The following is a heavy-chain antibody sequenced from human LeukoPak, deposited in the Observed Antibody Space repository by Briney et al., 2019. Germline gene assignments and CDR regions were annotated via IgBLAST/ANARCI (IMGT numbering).Heavy chain of an antibody. CDR2: ISAYNGNT. CDR1: GYTLTSYG. V-gene: IGHV1-18*01. Sequence: ASVKVSCKASGYTLTSYGISWVRQAPGQGLEWMGWISAYNGNTNYAQKLQGRVTMTTDTSTSTAYMELRSLRSDDTAVYYCARGMIAVAGPGHFDYWGQGTLVTVSS. CDR3: ARGMIAVAGPGHFDY. D-gene: IGHD6-19*01. J-gene: IGHJ4*02.